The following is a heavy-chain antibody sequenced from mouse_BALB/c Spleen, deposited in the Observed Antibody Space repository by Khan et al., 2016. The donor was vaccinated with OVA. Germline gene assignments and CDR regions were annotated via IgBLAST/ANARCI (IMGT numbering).Heavy chain of an antibody. CDR2: ISGDSNTI. Sequence: EVKLVESGGGLVQPGGSRKLSCAASGFTFNSYGMHWVRQAPEKGLEWVAYISGDSNTIYYTDTVKGRFTISRDNPKNTLFLQMTSLMSEDTAMYYCATCYFYGYYFDYWGPGTTLTVS. CDR3: ATCYFYGYYFDY. V-gene: IGHV5-17*02. J-gene: IGHJ2*01. CDR1: GFTFNSYG. D-gene: IGHD1-1*01.